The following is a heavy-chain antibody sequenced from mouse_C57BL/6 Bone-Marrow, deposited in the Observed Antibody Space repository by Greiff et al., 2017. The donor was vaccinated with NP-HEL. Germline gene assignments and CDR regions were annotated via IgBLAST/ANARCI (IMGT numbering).Heavy chain of an antibody. Sequence: QVQLKESGPGLVQPSQSLSITCTVSGFSLTSYGVHWVRQSPGKGLEWLGVIWRGGSTDYNAAFMSRLSITKDNSKSHVFFKMNSLQADDTAIYYCAKNWRDSYDMDDWGQGTSVTVSS. CDR1: GFSLTSYG. J-gene: IGHJ4*01. V-gene: IGHV2-5*01. CDR2: IWRGGST. CDR3: AKNWRDSYDMDD.